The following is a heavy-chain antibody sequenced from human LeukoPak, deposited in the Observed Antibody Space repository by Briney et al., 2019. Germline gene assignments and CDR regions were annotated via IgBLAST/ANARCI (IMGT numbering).Heavy chain of an antibody. Sequence: SVKVSCKASGDTFRNLAITWVRRAPGQGPEWMGRIIPTDDMTNYAQAFQGRVTFSADKSTTTVIMELSSLTSEDTAVYYCAREVVGGTYAIYFDLWGQGSLVTVSS. CDR3: AREVVGGTYAIYFDL. CDR1: GDTFRNLA. J-gene: IGHJ4*02. V-gene: IGHV1-69*04. D-gene: IGHD3-3*01. CDR2: IIPTDDMT.